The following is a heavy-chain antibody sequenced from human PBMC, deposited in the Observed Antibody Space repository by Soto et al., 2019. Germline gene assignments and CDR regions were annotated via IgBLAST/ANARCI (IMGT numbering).Heavy chain of an antibody. CDR2: IYYGGSA. CDR1: GGSISTYY. J-gene: IGHJ4*02. CDR3: ARGGHCTNGVCSALDY. V-gene: IGHV4-59*08. D-gene: IGHD2-8*01. Sequence: QVQLQESGPGLVKPSWTLSLTCTVSGGSISTYYWSWIRQPPGKGLEWIGYIYYGGSANYNPSLKSRVTISVDTSKKQFSLKLSSVTAADTAVYYCARGGHCTNGVCSALDYWGQGTLVTVSS.